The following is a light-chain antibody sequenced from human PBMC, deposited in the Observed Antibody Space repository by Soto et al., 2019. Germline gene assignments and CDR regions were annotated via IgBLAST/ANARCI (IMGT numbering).Light chain of an antibody. CDR1: SSNIGAGYD. CDR2: GNS. J-gene: IGLJ2*01. Sequence: QSVLTQPPSVSGAPGQRVTISGTGSSSNIGAGYDVHWYQQLPGTAPKLLIYGNSNRPSGVPDRFSGSKSCTSASLAITGLQAEDEADYYCQSYDSSLREVFGGGTKLTVL. CDR3: QSYDSSLREV. V-gene: IGLV1-40*01.